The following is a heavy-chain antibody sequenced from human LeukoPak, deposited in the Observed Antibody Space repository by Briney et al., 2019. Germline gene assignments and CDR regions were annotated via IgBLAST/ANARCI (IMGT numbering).Heavy chain of an antibody. D-gene: IGHD2-2*01. Sequence: GGSLRLSCAASGFTFSSYAMHWVRQAPGKGLEYVSAISSNGGSTYYANSVKGRFTISRDNSKNTLYLQMGSLRAEDTAVYYCARDLTHCSSTSCPEGLFDYWGRGTLVTVSS. CDR3: ARDLTHCSSTSCPEGLFDY. J-gene: IGHJ4*02. CDR1: GFTFSSYA. CDR2: ISSNGGST. V-gene: IGHV3-64*01.